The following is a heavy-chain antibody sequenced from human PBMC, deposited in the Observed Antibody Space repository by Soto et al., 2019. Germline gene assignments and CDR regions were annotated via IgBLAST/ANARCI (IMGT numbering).Heavy chain of an antibody. V-gene: IGHV3-53*04. CDR2: IYSGGST. CDR1: GFTVSSNY. CDR3: ARAVFTGEDV. J-gene: IGHJ6*04. D-gene: IGHD3-10*01. Sequence: EVQLVESGGGLVQPGGSLRLSCAASGFTVSSNYMSWVRQAPGKGLEWVSVIYSGGSTYYADSVKVRFNISRHNSKNTLYLQMNSLRAEDTAVDYCARAVFTGEDVWGKGTTVTVSS.